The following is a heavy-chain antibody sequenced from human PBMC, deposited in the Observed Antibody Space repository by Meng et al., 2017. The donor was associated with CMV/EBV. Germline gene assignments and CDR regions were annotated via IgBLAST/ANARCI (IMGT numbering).Heavy chain of an antibody. V-gene: IGHV4-39*07. D-gene: IGHD3-3*01. Sequence: LQLRQSGPGLLKPSGTLSLTCTVSGGAISSSSYYWGWIRQPTGKGLEWIGSIYYSGSTYYNPSLKSRVTISVDTSKNQFSLKLSSVTAADTAVYYCVRAEVGVVLAPGDYWGQGTLVTVSS. CDR2: IYYSGST. CDR3: VRAEVGVVLAPGDY. J-gene: IGHJ4*02. CDR1: GGAISSSSYY.